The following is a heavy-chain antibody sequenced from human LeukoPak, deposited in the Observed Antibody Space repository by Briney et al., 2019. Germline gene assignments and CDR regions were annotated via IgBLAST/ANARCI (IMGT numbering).Heavy chain of an antibody. J-gene: IGHJ4*02. CDR1: GFTFSRYW. Sequence: GGSLTLSCAASGFTFSRYWMHWVRQAPGKGLVWVSRIKSDDSSTDYADSVKGRFTISRDNAKNTLYLQMNSLRAEDTAVYYCTTIRPDYWGQGTLVTVSS. CDR2: IKSDDSST. D-gene: IGHD5-12*01. V-gene: IGHV3-74*01. CDR3: TTIRPDY.